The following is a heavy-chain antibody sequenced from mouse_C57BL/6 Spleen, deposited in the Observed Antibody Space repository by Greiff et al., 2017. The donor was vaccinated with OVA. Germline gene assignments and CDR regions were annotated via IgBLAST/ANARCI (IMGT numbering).Heavy chain of an antibody. CDR3: ARAGGNYFDY. V-gene: IGHV1-69*01. CDR1: GYTFTSYW. Sequence: QVQLKQPGAELVMPGASVKLSCKASGYTFTSYWMHWVKQRPGQGLEWIGEIDPSDSYTNYNQKFKGKATLTVDKSSSTAYMQLSSLTSEDSAVYYCARAGGNYFDYWGQGTTLTVSS. CDR2: IDPSDSYT. J-gene: IGHJ2*01.